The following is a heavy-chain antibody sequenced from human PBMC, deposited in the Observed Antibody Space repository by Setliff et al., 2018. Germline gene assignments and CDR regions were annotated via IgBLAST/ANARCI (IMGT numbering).Heavy chain of an antibody. J-gene: IGHJ4*02. CDR1: GFTFGDYY. V-gene: IGHV3-11*04. Sequence: GGSLRLSCSASGFTFGDYYMSWIRQAPGKGLEWVSYISRGGNTIYYADSVKGRFTISRDNAKNSLYLQMNSLRAEDTAVYYCARDLPDYYDSSGPRLDYWGQGTLVTVSS. D-gene: IGHD3-22*01. CDR2: ISRGGNTI. CDR3: ARDLPDYYDSSGPRLDY.